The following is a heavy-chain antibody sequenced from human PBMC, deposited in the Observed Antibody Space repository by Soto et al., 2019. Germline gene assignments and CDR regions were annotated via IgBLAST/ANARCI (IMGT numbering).Heavy chain of an antibody. CDR3: ATALLPTVVVAVTIPWYYYGMDV. CDR2: INPNSGGT. CDR1: GYTFTGYY. D-gene: IGHD2-15*01. J-gene: IGHJ6*02. V-gene: IGHV1-2*02. Sequence: ASVKVSCKASGYTFTGYYMHWVRQAPGQGLEWMGWINPNSGGTNYAQKFQGRVTMTRDTSTSTAYMELSSMRSDDTAVYYCATALLPTVVVAVTIPWYYYGMDVWGQGTTVTASS.